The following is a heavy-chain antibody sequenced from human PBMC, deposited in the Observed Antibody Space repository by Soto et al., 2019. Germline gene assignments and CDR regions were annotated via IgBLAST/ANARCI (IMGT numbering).Heavy chain of an antibody. CDR2: IFYTGSA. CDR3: ARRDSGQFDT. Sequence: SATLSLTCTVSGGSISSRSHYWGWIRQPPGKGLEWIGSIFYTGSAYYDPSLKSRLTMSVDTSENHFSLKLSSVTAADTAVYYCARRDSGQFDTWGQETLVTVS. J-gene: IGHJ5*02. V-gene: IGHV4-39*02. CDR1: GGSISSRSHY. D-gene: IGHD2-21*01.